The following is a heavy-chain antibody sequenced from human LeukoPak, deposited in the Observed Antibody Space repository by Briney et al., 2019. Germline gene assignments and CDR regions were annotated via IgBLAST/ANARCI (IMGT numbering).Heavy chain of an antibody. V-gene: IGHV3-30*18. Sequence: PGRSLRLSCAASGFTFTSYGMHWVRQAPGKGLEWVAVISYDGSNTYYADSVKGRFTISRDDSKNTLFLHMNSLRAEDMAVYFCAKDDSTLGQSVNHYFDYWGQGTLVTVSS. CDR3: AKDDSTLGQSVNHYFDY. CDR2: ISYDGSNT. CDR1: GFTFTSYG. D-gene: IGHD3-16*01. J-gene: IGHJ4*02.